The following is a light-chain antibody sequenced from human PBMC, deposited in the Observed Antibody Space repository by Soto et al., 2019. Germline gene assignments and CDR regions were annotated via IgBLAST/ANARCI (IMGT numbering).Light chain of an antibody. J-gene: IGKJ5*01. CDR3: QQYNDWPPIT. Sequence: EIVMTQSPATLSVSPGERASLSCRVSERVRSNLGWYQQRLGQAPRLLIYGASTRATGIPARFSGSGSGTEFTLTIRSVQSEDFAIYYCQQYNDWPPITFGQGTRLE. CDR2: GAS. CDR1: ERVRSN. V-gene: IGKV3-15*01.